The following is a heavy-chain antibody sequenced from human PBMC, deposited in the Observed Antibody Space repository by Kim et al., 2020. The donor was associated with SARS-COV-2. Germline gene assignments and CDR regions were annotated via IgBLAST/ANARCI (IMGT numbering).Heavy chain of an antibody. D-gene: IGHD5-18*01. Sequence: ASVKVSCKASGYTFTSYYMHWVRQAPGQGLEWMGIINPSGCSTSYAQKFQGRVTMTRDTSTSTVYMELSSLRSEDTAVYYCARDWAIQLGGRWDYYYGMDVWGQGTTVTVSS. J-gene: IGHJ6*02. CDR3: ARDWAIQLGGRWDYYYGMDV. CDR1: GYTFTSYY. CDR2: INPSGCST. V-gene: IGHV1-46*01.